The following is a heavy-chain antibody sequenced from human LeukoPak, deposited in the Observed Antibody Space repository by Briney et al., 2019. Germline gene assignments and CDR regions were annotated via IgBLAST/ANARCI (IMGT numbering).Heavy chain of an antibody. D-gene: IGHD5-24*01. V-gene: IGHV3-30-3*01. CDR3: AREMATIVERQTYCYYGMGV. J-gene: IGHJ6*02. CDR2: ISNDRSNK. CDR1: GFTFSSYA. Sequence: GGSLRLSCAASGFTFSSYAMHWVRQAPGKGREWVAVISNDRSNKYYADSVKGRFTISIDNSKNPLYLQMNSRRAEDTAVYYCAREMATIVERQTYCYYGMGVWGQGTTVTVSS.